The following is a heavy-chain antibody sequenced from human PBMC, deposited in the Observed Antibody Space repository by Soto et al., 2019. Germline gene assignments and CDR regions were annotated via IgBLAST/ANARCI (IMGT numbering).Heavy chain of an antibody. CDR3: ARGAFTMVRGVNPADFDS. J-gene: IGHJ4*02. V-gene: IGHV3-21*01. CDR2: ISSLNTYI. Sequence: GGSLRLSCAASGFTFSDKSMNWVRQAPGKGLEWVSSISSLNTYIYYADSVRGRFTISRDNAKNSLYLQMDSLRAEDTAVYYCARGAFTMVRGVNPADFDSWGQGTLVTV. D-gene: IGHD3-10*01. CDR1: GFTFSDKS.